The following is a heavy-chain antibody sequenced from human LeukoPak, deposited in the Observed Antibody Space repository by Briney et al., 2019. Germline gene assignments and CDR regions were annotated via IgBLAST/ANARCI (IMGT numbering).Heavy chain of an antibody. Sequence: PGGSLRLSCAASGFTFSSYAMHWVRQAPGKGLEWVAVIWYDGSNKYYADSVKGRFTISRDNSKNTLYLQMNSLRAEDTAVYYCARDAEVGDLDYWGQGTLVTVSS. CDR1: GFTFSSYA. V-gene: IGHV3-33*08. CDR3: ARDAEVGDLDY. CDR2: IWYDGSNK. J-gene: IGHJ4*02. D-gene: IGHD5-24*01.